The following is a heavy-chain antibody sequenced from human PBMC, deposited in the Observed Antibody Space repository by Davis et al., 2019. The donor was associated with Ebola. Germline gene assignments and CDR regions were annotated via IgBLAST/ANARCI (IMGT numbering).Heavy chain of an antibody. CDR2: MSTGGHK. D-gene: IGHD1-26*01. V-gene: IGHV3-23*01. Sequence: PGGSLRLSCEGSGMSGFAMNWVCQAPGKGLQWVSLMSTGGHKYYADSVKGRFTVSRDYSKNTLYLQMDSLRVEDTAIYYCARGSFRRWEEFEFWGQGTLITVSP. CDR1: GMSGFA. J-gene: IGHJ4*02. CDR3: ARGSFRRWEEFEF.